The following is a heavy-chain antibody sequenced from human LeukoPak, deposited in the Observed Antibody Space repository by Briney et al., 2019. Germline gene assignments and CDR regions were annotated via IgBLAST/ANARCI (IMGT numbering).Heavy chain of an antibody. J-gene: IGHJ5*02. V-gene: IGHV1-2*02. Sequence: ASVKVSCKASGYTFTYYYIHWMRQAPGQGLEWMGWINPDSGDTSYAQKFQGRVTMTRDTSISTVYVELSRLRSDDTAVYYCARSDSYTWSDPWGQGTLVTVSS. CDR3: ARSDSYTWSDP. D-gene: IGHD2-15*01. CDR1: GYTFTYYY. CDR2: INPDSGDT.